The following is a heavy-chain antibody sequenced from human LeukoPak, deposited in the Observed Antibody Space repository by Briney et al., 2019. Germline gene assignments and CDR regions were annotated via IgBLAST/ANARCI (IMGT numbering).Heavy chain of an antibody. J-gene: IGHJ5*02. D-gene: IGHD6-13*01. CDR1: GFTFSSYW. V-gene: IGHV3-7*01. CDR3: ARDGDEAAADGDWFDP. CDR2: IKQDGSEK. Sequence: GGSLRLSCAASGFTFSSYWMSWVRQAPGKGLEWVANIKQDGSEKHYVDSVKGRFTISRDNAKNSLYLQMNSLRAEDTAVYYCARDGDEAAADGDWFDPWGQGTLVTVSS.